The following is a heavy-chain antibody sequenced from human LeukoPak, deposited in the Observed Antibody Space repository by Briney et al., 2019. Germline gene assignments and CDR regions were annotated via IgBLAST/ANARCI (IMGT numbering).Heavy chain of an antibody. CDR3: AIRYSSGWYR. Sequence: PGGSLRLSCAASGFTFSSYSMNWVRQAPGKGLEWVSSISGSSSYIYYADSVRGRFTISRDNAKNSLYLQMNSLRAEDTAVYYCAIRYSSGWYRWGQGTLVTVSS. D-gene: IGHD6-19*01. J-gene: IGHJ4*02. V-gene: IGHV3-21*01. CDR2: ISGSSSYI. CDR1: GFTFSSYS.